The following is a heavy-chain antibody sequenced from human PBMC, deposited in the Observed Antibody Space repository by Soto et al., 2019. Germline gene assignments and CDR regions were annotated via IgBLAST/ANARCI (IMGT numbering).Heavy chain of an antibody. J-gene: IGHJ6*03. D-gene: IGHD5-12*01. CDR1: GGSFSGYY. V-gene: IGHV4-34*01. Sequence: QVQLQQWGAGLLKPSETLSLTCAVYGGSFSGYYWSWIRQPPGKGLEWIGEINHSGSTNYNPSLKSRVTISVDTSKNQFSLKLSSVTAADTAVYYCARGRADIVATTGALKEVNYYYYMDVWGKGTTVTVSS. CDR3: ARGRADIVATTGALKEVNYYYYMDV. CDR2: INHSGST.